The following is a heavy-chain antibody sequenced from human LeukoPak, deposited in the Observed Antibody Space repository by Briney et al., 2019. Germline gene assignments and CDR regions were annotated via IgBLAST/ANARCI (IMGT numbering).Heavy chain of an antibody. V-gene: IGHV4-61*01. D-gene: IGHD2-15*01. CDR3: ARCSAPTGDFDY. Sequence: PSETLSLTCTVSSGSVSSGSYYRSWIRQPPGKGLEWIGYISYRGSTNYNPSLKSRVTISVDTSTNQFSLKLSSVTAADTAVYYCARCSAPTGDFDYWGQGTLVTVSS. CDR1: SGSVSSGSYY. J-gene: IGHJ4*02. CDR2: ISYRGST.